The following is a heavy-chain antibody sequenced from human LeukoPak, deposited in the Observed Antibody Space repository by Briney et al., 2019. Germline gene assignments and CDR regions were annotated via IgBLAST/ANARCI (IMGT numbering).Heavy chain of an antibody. Sequence: ASVKVSCKASGGTFSSYAISWVRQAPGQGLEWMGRIIPILGIANYAQKFQGRVTITADESTSTAYMELSSLRSEDTAVYYCARDLPFGVAKDWGQGTLVTVSS. CDR1: GGTFSSYA. CDR2: IIPILGIA. J-gene: IGHJ4*02. V-gene: IGHV1-69*04. D-gene: IGHD3-3*01. CDR3: ARDLPFGVAKD.